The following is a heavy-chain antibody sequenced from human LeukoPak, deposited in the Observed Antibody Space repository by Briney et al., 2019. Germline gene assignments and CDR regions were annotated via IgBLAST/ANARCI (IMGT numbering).Heavy chain of an antibody. CDR2: IYYSGST. CDR1: GGSISSYY. V-gene: IGHV4-59*08. J-gene: IGHJ4*02. Sequence: SETLSLTCTVSGGSISSYYWSWIRQPPGKGLEWIGYIYYSGSTNYNASPTNRVTISVDTSKNQFSLKLSSVTAADTAVYYCARTYCRGGSCHFDYWGQGTLVTVSS. D-gene: IGHD2-15*01. CDR3: ARTYCRGGSCHFDY.